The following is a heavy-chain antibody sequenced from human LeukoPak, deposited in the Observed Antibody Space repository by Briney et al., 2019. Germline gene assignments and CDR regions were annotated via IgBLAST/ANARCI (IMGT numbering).Heavy chain of an antibody. J-gene: IGHJ4*02. CDR2: ISSSGSTI. Sequence: PGGSLRLSCAASRFTFSSYEMNWVRQAPGKGLKWVSYISSSGSTIYYADSVKGRFTISRDNAKNSMYLQMIRLRADDTAVYYCARDQETTVNQFDYWGQGTLVTVSS. CDR3: ARDQETTVNQFDY. D-gene: IGHD4-17*01. CDR1: RFTFSSYE. V-gene: IGHV3-48*03.